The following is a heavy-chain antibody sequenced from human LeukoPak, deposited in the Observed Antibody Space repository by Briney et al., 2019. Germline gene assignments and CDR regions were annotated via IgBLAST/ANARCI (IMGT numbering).Heavy chain of an antibody. CDR2: ISGSGGST. CDR3: AKDKGYGYNPYYYYGMDV. V-gene: IGHV3-23*01. D-gene: IGHD5-18*01. CDR1: GFTFSSYA. J-gene: IGHJ6*02. Sequence: GSLRLSCAASGFTFSSYAMSWVRQAPGKGLEWVSAISGSGGSTYYADSVKGRFTISRDNSKNTLYLQMNSLRAEDTAVYYCAKDKGYGYNPYYYYGMDVWGQGTTVTVFS.